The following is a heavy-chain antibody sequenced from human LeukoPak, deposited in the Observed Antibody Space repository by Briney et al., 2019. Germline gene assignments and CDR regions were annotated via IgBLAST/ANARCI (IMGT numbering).Heavy chain of an antibody. CDR3: AKSDDYPYYFDY. D-gene: IGHD4-11*01. J-gene: IGHJ4*02. Sequence: AGGSLRLSCAASGFTFSSYGMSWVRQAPGKGLEWVSAISGSGGSTYYADSVKGRFTISRDNSKNTLYLQMNSLRAEDTAVYYCAKSDDYPYYFDYWGQGTLVTVSS. V-gene: IGHV3-23*01. CDR2: ISGSGGST. CDR1: GFTFSSYG.